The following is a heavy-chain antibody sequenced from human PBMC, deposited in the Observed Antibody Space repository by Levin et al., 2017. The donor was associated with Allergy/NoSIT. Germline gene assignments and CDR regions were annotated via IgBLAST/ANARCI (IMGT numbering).Heavy chain of an antibody. D-gene: IGHD2-8*02. J-gene: IGHJ3*02. CDR3: AREDTTGGGFDI. Sequence: SQTLSLTCTVYDRSFSDYYYNWIRQPPGEGLEWIGEINHSGSTNYNSSLRGRVVISVDTSRNQFSLRLSSVTAADTAVYFCAREDTTGGGFDIWGQGTMVTVSS. CDR2: INHSGST. CDR1: DRSFSDYY. V-gene: IGHV4-34*01.